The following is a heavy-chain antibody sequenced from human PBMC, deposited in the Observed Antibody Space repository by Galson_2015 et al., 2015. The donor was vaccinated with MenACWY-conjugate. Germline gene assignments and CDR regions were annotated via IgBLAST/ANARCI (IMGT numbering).Heavy chain of an antibody. J-gene: IGHJ4*02. Sequence: SLRLSCAASGFVINHNYMNWVRQAPGRGLDWVSVIYANGETYYADSVTGRFTISRDISKNTLFLQMRSLTPEDTAIYYCARDRVTGYNGYEPACFDDWGQGTLVTVSP. CDR1: GFVINHNY. CDR2: IYANGET. D-gene: IGHD5-12*01. CDR3: ARDRVTGYNGYEPACFDD. V-gene: IGHV3-66*03.